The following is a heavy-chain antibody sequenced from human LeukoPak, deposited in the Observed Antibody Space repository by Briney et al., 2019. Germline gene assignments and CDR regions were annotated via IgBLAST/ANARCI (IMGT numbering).Heavy chain of an antibody. CDR2: ISGSGGST. D-gene: IGHD2-2*01. J-gene: IGHJ6*02. Sequence: GGSLRLSCAASGFTFSSYSMNWVRQAPGKGLEWVSAISGSGGSTYYADSVKGRFTISRDNSKNTLYLQMNSLRAEDTAVYYCAKYCTSTSCRAMGAYYGMDVWGQGTTVTVS. CDR3: AKYCTSTSCRAMGAYYGMDV. CDR1: GFTFSSYS. V-gene: IGHV3-23*01.